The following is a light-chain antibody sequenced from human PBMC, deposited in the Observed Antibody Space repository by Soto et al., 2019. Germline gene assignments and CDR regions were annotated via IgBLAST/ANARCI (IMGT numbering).Light chain of an antibody. J-gene: IGKJ4*01. CDR2: DAS. CDR1: QSVSSY. Sequence: EIVLTQSPATLSLSPGERATLSCRASQSVSSYLAWYQQKPGQAPRLLIYDASNRATGIPARFSGSGSGTDFTLHISSLEPEDFAVSYCQQRSNWPSLTFGGGTKVEIK. V-gene: IGKV3-11*01. CDR3: QQRSNWPSLT.